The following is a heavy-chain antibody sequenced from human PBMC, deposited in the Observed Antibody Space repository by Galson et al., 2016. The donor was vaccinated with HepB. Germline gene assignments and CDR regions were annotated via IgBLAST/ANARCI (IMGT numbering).Heavy chain of an antibody. CDR1: GFTFSSHA. V-gene: IGHV3-23*01. Sequence: SLRLSCAASGFTFSSHAMSWARQAPGKGLEWVSVISNSGGSTYYADSVKGRFTISRDNAENSLYLQMNSLRAEDTAVYYCARVWGVVTAKTADAFDIWGQGTMVTVSS. CDR3: ARVWGVVTAKTADAFDI. J-gene: IGHJ3*02. CDR2: ISNSGGST. D-gene: IGHD2-21*02.